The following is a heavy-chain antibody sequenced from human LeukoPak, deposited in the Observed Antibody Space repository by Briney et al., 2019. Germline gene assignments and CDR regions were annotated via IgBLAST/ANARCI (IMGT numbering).Heavy chain of an antibody. J-gene: IGHJ3*02. Sequence: PSETLSLTCTVSGGSINNYYWSWIRQPAGKGLEWIGRIYTRGSTNYNPSLKSRVTMSVDTSKNQFSLKLSSVTAADTAVYHCARGRYCSADICSGGDAFDIWGQGTMVSVSS. CDR2: IYTRGST. V-gene: IGHV4-4*07. CDR3: ARGRYCSADICSGGDAFDI. D-gene: IGHD2-15*01. CDR1: GGSINNYY.